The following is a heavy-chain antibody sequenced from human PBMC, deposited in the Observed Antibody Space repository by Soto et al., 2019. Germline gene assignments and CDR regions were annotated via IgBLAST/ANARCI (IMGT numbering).Heavy chain of an antibody. V-gene: IGHV4-39*02. Sequence: SETLSLTCAVSGGSISGSYYYWAWLRQSPGKGPEWIGSVFYTGFTSYNPSLESRVSVSVDTSKSQFSLKLSAVTAADTAVYYCARDWGTGFYQLDSWGQGTLVTVSS. D-gene: IGHD2-2*01. CDR2: VFYTGFT. CDR3: ARDWGTGFYQLDS. CDR1: GGSISGSYYY. J-gene: IGHJ4*02.